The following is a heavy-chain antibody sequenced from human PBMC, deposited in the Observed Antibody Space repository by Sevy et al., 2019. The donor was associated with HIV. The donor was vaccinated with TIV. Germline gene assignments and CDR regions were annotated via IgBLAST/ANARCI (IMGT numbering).Heavy chain of an antibody. CDR3: ARDLATAQSGLNV. D-gene: IGHD2-21*02. CDR1: GFTFSSYS. V-gene: IGHV3-48*01. J-gene: IGHJ6*02. Sequence: GGSLRLSCAASGFTFSSYSMNWVRQAPGKGLEWVSYISSSSSTIYYADSVKGRFTISRDNAKNSLYLQMNSLRAEDTAVYYCARDLATAQSGLNVWGQGTTVTVSS. CDR2: ISSSSSTI.